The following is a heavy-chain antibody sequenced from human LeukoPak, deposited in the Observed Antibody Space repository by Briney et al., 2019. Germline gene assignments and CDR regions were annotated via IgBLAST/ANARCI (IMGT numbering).Heavy chain of an antibody. V-gene: IGHV3-11*04. CDR1: GFTFSDYY. CDR2: ISSSVTTI. Sequence: PGGSLRLSCAASGFTFSDYYMSWIRQAPGKGLEWVSYISSSVTTIYYADSVRGRFTISRDNAKNSMYLQMNSLRAEDTAVYYCARVRDYYDSSGYYSEYFQDWGQGTLVTVSS. CDR3: ARVRDYYDSSGYYSEYFQD. J-gene: IGHJ1*01. D-gene: IGHD3-22*01.